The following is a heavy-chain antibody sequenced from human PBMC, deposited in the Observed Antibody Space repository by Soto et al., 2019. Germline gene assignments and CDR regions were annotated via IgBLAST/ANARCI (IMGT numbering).Heavy chain of an antibody. Sequence: QVHLQQSGAGLLKSSETLSLTCAVSGESFIGYYWTWIRQPPGKGLEWIGEINHRGSTNYKPSLKIRVSISIDTSKNQCSLKLTSVTAADTSVYYCVRTDIVTTNWCDPWGQGTVVTVSS. CDR1: GESFIGYY. V-gene: IGHV4-34*02. D-gene: IGHD5-12*01. CDR3: VRTDIVTTNWCDP. J-gene: IGHJ5*02. CDR2: INHRGST.